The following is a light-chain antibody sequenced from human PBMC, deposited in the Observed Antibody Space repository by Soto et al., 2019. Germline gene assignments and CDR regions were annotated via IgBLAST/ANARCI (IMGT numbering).Light chain of an antibody. CDR3: QQSYTTPVT. CDR2: AAY. V-gene: IGKV1-39*01. Sequence: DIQMTQSPASLSASVGDRVTITCRASQIIITYLNWYQQKPGKAPKLLIYAAYSLQSGVPPRFSGSGSGTDFTLTISSLQPEDFATYYCQQSYTTPVTFGQGTKVEIK. CDR1: QIIITY. J-gene: IGKJ1*01.